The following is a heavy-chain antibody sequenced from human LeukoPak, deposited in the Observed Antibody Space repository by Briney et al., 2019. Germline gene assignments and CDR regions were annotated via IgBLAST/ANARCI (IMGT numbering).Heavy chain of an antibody. CDR2: IILIFGTA. Sequence: GASVKVSCKASGGTFSSYAISWVRQAPGQGLEWMGGIILIFGTANYAQKFQGRVTITADESTSTAYMELSSLRSEDTAVYYCVAVVPAVMGYFDYWGQGTLVTVSS. D-gene: IGHD2-2*01. CDR3: VAVVPAVMGYFDY. V-gene: IGHV1-69*13. J-gene: IGHJ4*02. CDR1: GGTFSSYA.